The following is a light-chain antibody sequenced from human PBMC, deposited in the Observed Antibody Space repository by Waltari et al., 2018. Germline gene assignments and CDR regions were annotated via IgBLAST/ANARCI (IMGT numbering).Light chain of an antibody. CDR2: DES. Sequence: ETVLTQSPATLSLSPGERATLSCRAIQSISSHLAWYQQNPGQPPRLLIYDESKRATGIPARFSCSGSGTDFTLTISSLEPEDFAVYYCQQRSNLWTFGQGTKVEIK. V-gene: IGKV3-11*01. CDR3: QQRSNLWT. CDR1: QSISSH. J-gene: IGKJ1*01.